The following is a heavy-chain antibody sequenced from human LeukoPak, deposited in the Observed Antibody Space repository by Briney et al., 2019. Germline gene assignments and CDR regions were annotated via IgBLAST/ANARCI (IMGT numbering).Heavy chain of an antibody. CDR1: GDTFTGYY. Sequence: ATVELSCKTSGDTFTGYYIHWVRQPPGQGLEWRGCIHPNSGDKQYAQKSQRRATMNSNTHIHTAHMALSRRSSDDTAVYYCAAVIEHWLIPWGQGTLVTVSS. V-gene: IGHV1-2*02. CDR2: IHPNSGDK. D-gene: IGHD3-16*02. CDR3: AAVIEHWLIP. J-gene: IGHJ5*02.